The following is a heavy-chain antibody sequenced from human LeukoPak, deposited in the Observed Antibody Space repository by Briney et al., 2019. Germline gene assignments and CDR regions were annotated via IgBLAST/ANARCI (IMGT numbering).Heavy chain of an antibody. CDR3: TRDRSHSLSDFWSGPIIYNDY. D-gene: IGHD3-3*01. CDR1: GFIFSNYW. CDR2: IKQDGSEI. V-gene: IGHV3-7*01. J-gene: IGHJ4*02. Sequence: GGSLRLSCAASGFIFSNYWMSWVRQAPGKGLEWVANIKQDGSEIYYVDSVKGRFTISRDNAKNSLYLQMNSLRAEDTAVYYCTRDRSHSLSDFWSGPIIYNDYWGQGTLVTVSS.